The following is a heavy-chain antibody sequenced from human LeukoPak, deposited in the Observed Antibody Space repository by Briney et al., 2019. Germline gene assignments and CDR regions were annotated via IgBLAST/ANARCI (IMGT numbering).Heavy chain of an antibody. CDR2: ISYDGSNK. D-gene: IGHD4-17*01. J-gene: IGHJ6*04. Sequence: PGRSLRLSCAASGFTFSSYGMHWVRQAPGKGLEWVAVISYDGSNKYYADSVKGRFTISRDNSKNTLYLQTNSLRAEDTAVYYCAKDRRGDTYYYYGMDVWGKGTTVTVSS. CDR3: AKDRRGDTYYYYGMDV. CDR1: GFTFSSYG. V-gene: IGHV3-30*18.